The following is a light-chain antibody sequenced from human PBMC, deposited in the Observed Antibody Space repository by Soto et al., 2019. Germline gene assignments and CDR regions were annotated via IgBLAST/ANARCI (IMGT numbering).Light chain of an antibody. Sequence: DIVMTQSPDSLAVSLGERATINCKSSQIVLYSSNNKNYLAWYQQKPGQPPKLLIYWASTRESGVPDRFSGGGSGTDFTLTISSLQAEDVAVYYRQQYYNPPYTFGQGTQLEIK. CDR1: QIVLYSSNNKNY. V-gene: IGKV4-1*01. J-gene: IGKJ2*01. CDR2: WAS. CDR3: QQYYNPPYT.